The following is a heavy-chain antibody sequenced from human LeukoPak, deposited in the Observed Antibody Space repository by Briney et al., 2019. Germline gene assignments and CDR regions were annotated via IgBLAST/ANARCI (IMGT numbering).Heavy chain of an antibody. Sequence: GGSLRLSCAASGFTFSSYWMSWVRQAPGKGLEWVANIKQDGSEKYYVDSVKGRFTISRDNAKNSLYLQMNSLRAEDTAVYYCARDACYYDSSGYYPEGFQHWGQGTLVTVSA. CDR2: IKQDGSEK. CDR1: GFTFSSYW. D-gene: IGHD3-22*01. J-gene: IGHJ1*01. CDR3: ARDACYYDSSGYYPEGFQH. V-gene: IGHV3-7*01.